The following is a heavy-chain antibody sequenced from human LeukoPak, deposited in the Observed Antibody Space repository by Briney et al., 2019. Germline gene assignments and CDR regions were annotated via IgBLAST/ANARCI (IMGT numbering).Heavy chain of an antibody. V-gene: IGHV3-48*03. Sequence: PGGSLRLSCAASGFTFSSYGMNWVRQAPGKGLEWVSYISSSGSTIYYADSVKGRFTISRDNAKNSLYLQMNSLRAEDTAVYYCARDGVDCSGGSCYPFSLDYWGQGTLVTVSS. CDR1: GFTFSSYG. CDR3: ARDGVDCSGGSCYPFSLDY. J-gene: IGHJ4*02. CDR2: ISSSGSTI. D-gene: IGHD2-15*01.